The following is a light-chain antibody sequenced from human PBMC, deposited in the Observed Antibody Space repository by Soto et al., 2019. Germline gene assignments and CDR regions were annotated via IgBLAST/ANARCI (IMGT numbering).Light chain of an antibody. Sequence: DIQMTQSPSTLSASVGDRATITCRASQSISSWLAWYQQKPGKAPKLLIYDASSLESGVPSRFSGSGSVTEFTLTISSLQPDDFATYYCQQYNSYPYTFGQGTKLEI. CDR2: DAS. CDR1: QSISSW. CDR3: QQYNSYPYT. J-gene: IGKJ2*01. V-gene: IGKV1-5*01.